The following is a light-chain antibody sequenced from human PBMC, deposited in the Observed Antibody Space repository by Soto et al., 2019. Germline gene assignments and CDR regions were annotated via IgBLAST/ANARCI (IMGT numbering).Light chain of an antibody. J-gene: IGKJ1*01. CDR1: QSLLYSDGDTY. Sequence: DVVMTQSPLSLSVTLGQSASISCRSTQSLLYSDGDTYLNWYHQRPGQSTRRLIHKVSKRDSGVPERISGSGSGSEFTLEISRVEAEDVGTYYCRQATHWPWTFGQGTKVDI. CDR2: KVS. V-gene: IGKV2-30*01. CDR3: RQATHWPWT.